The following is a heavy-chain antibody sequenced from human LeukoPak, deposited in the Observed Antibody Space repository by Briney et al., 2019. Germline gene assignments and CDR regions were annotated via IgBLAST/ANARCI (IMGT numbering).Heavy chain of an antibody. CDR1: GYSFTSYW. D-gene: IGHD3-22*01. CDR3: ARHSPGYYDSSGYGESNAFDI. J-gene: IGHJ3*02. CDR2: IYPGDSDT. Sequence: GESLKISCKGSGYSFTSYWIGWVRQMPGKGLEWMGIIYPGDSDTRYSPSFQGQVTISADKSISTAYLQWSSLKASDTAMYYCARHSPGYYDSSGYGESNAFDIWGQGTMVTVSS. V-gene: IGHV5-51*01.